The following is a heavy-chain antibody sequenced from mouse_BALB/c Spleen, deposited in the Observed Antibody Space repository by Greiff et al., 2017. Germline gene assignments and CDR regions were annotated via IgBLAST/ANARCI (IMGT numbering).Heavy chain of an antibody. CDR3: APYGYDGGYFDY. Sequence: EVKLMESGAELVRPGALVKLSCKASGFNIKDYYMHWVKQRPEQGLEWIGWIDPENGNTIYDPKFQGKASITADTSSNTAYLQLSSLTSEDTAVYYCAPYGYDGGYFDYWGQGTTLTVSS. CDR2: IDPENGNT. CDR1: GFNIKDYY. J-gene: IGHJ2*01. D-gene: IGHD2-2*01. V-gene: IGHV14-1*02.